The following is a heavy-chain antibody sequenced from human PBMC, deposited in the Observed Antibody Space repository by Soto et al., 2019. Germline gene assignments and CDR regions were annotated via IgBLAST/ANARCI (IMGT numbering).Heavy chain of an antibody. CDR1: GGSISSSNW. V-gene: IGHV4-4*02. CDR2: IYHSGST. CDR3: ARAASSRSWSKNFDY. J-gene: IGHJ4*02. D-gene: IGHD6-13*01. Sequence: PSETLSLTCAVSGGSISSSNWWSWVRQPPGKGLEWIGEIYHSGSTNYNPSLKSRVTISVDKSKNQFSLKLSSVTAADTAVYYCARAASSRSWSKNFDYWGPGTLVTVSS.